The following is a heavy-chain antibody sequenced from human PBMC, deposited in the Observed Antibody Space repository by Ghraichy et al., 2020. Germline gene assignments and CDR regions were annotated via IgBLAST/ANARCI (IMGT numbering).Heavy chain of an antibody. CDR3: ARARLYDSSGYYYGYAFDI. CDR2: IYYSGST. V-gene: IGHV4-39*01. CDR1: GGSISSSSYY. Sequence: SETLSLTCTVSGGSISSSSYYWGWIRQPPGKGLEWIGSIYYSGSTYYNPSLKSRVTISVDTSKNQFSLKLSSVTAADTAVYYCARARLYDSSGYYYGYAFDIWGQGTMVTVSS. D-gene: IGHD3-22*01. J-gene: IGHJ3*02.